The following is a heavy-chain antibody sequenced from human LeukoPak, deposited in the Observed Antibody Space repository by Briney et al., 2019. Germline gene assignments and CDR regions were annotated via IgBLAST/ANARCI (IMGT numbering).Heavy chain of an antibody. D-gene: IGHD6-13*01. CDR2: IYPGDSDT. CDR1: GYSFTSHW. V-gene: IGHV5-51*01. J-gene: IGHJ4*02. Sequence: KTGESLKISCKGSGYSFTSHWIGWVRQMPGKGLEWMGIIYPGDSDTRYSPSFQGQVTISADKSISTAYLQWSSLKASDTAMYYCARRSPYSSSWYLDYWGQGTLVTVSS. CDR3: ARRSPYSSSWYLDY.